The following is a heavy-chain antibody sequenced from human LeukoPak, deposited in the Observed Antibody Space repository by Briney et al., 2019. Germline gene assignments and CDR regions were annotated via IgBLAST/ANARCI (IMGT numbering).Heavy chain of an antibody. CDR3: ARESPIGLTMIVRFDL. J-gene: IGHJ5*02. CDR2: ISSSSSYI. D-gene: IGHD3-22*01. CDR1: GFTFSSYS. Sequence: SGGSLRLSCAASGFTFSSYSMNWVLQAPGKGLEWVSSISSSSSYIYYADSVKGRFTISRDNAKNSLYLQMNSLRAEDTAVYYCARESPIGLTMIVRFDLWGQGTLVTVSS. V-gene: IGHV3-21*01.